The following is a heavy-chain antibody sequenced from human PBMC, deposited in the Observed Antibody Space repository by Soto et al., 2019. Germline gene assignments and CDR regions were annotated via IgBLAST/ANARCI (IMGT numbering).Heavy chain of an antibody. CDR2: ISGSGGSR. D-gene: IGHD3-10*01. CDR1: GFTFSSYA. Sequence: EVQLLESGGGLVQPGGSLRLSCAASGFTFSSYAMSWVRQAPGKGLEWVSAISGSGGSRYYANSEKGRFTVSRDNSKNTLYLQMNSLRAEDTAVYYCAKGASGYYSYGMDVWGQGTTVTVSS. J-gene: IGHJ6*02. V-gene: IGHV3-23*01. CDR3: AKGASGYYSYGMDV.